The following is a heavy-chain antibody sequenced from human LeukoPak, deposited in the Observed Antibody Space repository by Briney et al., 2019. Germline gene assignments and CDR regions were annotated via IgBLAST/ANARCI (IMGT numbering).Heavy chain of an antibody. CDR3: AKEVAAAGHFDY. CDR1: GFAFNTYA. V-gene: IGHV3-30*02. Sequence: GGSLRLSCAASGFAFNTYAMHWVRQAPGKGLEWVTLIWHDGSHKFYIDSVKGRFTISRDNSKNTLYLQMNSLRAEDTAVYYCAKEVAAAGHFDYWGQGTLVTVSS. D-gene: IGHD6-13*01. J-gene: IGHJ4*02. CDR2: IWHDGSHK.